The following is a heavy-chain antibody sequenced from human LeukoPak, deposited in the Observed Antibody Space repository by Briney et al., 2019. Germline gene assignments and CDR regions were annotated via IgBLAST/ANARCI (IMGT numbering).Heavy chain of an antibody. J-gene: IGHJ4*02. Sequence: SETLSLTCAVYGASYNAYYWSWIRQPPGKGLEWIGDIDHRGTATYNPSLKSRLTISADASKNQFSLKLNSVTDADTAVYYCAVGITILGVAASLDSWGQGNLVIVSS. V-gene: IGHV4-34*01. CDR1: GASYNAYY. CDR3: AVGITILGVAASLDS. CDR2: IDHRGTA. D-gene: IGHD3-3*01.